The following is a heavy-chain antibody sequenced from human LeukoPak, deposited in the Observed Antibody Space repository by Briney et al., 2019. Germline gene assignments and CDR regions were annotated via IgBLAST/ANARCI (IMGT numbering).Heavy chain of an antibody. CDR3: ASGVNCGGDY. CDR2: ITPTFGTG. J-gene: IGHJ4*02. D-gene: IGHD2-21*01. Sequence: ASEKVSCKASGGTFCSYAISWVRHAPGQRLEWMGAITPTFGTGNYAQKFQGRVTITAHKSTSTASMELSRLRSEDTAVYYCASGVNCGGDYWGEGTLVTVSS. V-gene: IGHV1-69*06. CDR1: GGTFCSYA.